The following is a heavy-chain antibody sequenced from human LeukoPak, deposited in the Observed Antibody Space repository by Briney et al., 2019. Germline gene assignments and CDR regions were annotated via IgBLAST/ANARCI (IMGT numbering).Heavy chain of an antibody. CDR2: IYYSGST. D-gene: IGHD1-26*01. CDR3: ARQVGAR. V-gene: IGHV4-59*08. CDR1: GGSISSYY. Sequence: PSETLSLTCTVSGGSISSYYLSWIRQPPGKGLEWIGYIYYSGSTNYNPSLKSRVTISVDTSKNQFSLKLSSVTAADTAVYYCARQVGARWGQGTLVTVSS. J-gene: IGHJ4*02.